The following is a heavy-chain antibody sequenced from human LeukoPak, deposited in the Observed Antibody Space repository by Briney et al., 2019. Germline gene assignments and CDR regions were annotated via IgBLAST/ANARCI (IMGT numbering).Heavy chain of an antibody. CDR3: ARDFCSSTSCYKRARRNHNWFDP. Sequence: ASVKVSCKASGYTFTGYYMHWVRQAPGQGLEWMGWINPNSGGTNYAQKFQGRVTMTRDTSISTAYMELSRLRSDDTAVYYCARDFCSSTSCYKRARRNHNWFDPWGQGTLVTVSS. J-gene: IGHJ5*02. D-gene: IGHD2-2*02. CDR2: INPNSGGT. CDR1: GYTFTGYY. V-gene: IGHV1-2*02.